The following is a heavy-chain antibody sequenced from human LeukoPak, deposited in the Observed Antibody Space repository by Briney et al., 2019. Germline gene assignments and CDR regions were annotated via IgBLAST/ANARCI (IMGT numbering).Heavy chain of an antibody. CDR3: ATVKMATIRGTFDY. D-gene: IGHD5-24*01. Sequence: GASVKVSYKASGGTFSSYAISWVRQAPGQGLEWMGRIIPILGIANYAQKFQGRVTITADKSTSTAYMELSSLRSEDTAVYYCATVKMATIRGTFDYWGQGTLVTVSS. J-gene: IGHJ4*02. V-gene: IGHV1-69*04. CDR1: GGTFSSYA. CDR2: IIPILGIA.